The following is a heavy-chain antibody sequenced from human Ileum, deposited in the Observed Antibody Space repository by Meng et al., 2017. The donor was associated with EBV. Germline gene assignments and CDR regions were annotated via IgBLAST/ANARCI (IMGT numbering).Heavy chain of an antibody. J-gene: IGHJ4*02. Sequence: QVQLVQSGAEVKKXXXXXNXXCKASGGSFSTYTFSWVRQAPGQVLEWMGGLIPVLNKAKSAPRFQDRVTFTADETTTTAYMELSSLTFEDTAVYFCARGRGNQPLFDFWGQGTLVTVYS. CDR2: LIPVLNKA. D-gene: IGHD2/OR15-2a*01. V-gene: IGHV1-69*16. CDR1: GGSFSTYT. CDR3: ARGRGNQPLFDF.